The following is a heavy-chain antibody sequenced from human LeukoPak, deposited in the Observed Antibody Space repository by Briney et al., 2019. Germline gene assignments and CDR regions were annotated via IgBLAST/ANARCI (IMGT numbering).Heavy chain of an antibody. CDR1: GFTFSSYE. CDR3: AKSITMVRGVLT. Sequence: GGSLRLSCAASGFTFSSYEMNWVRQAPGKGLEWVSAISGSGGSTYYADSVKGRFTISRDNSKSTLYLQMNSLRAEDTAVYYCAKSITMVRGVLTWGQGTLVTVSS. V-gene: IGHV3-23*01. CDR2: ISGSGGST. D-gene: IGHD3-10*01. J-gene: IGHJ5*02.